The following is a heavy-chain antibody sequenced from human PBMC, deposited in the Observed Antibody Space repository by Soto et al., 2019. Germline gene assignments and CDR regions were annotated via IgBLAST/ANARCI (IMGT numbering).Heavy chain of an antibody. CDR2: IIPIFGTA. V-gene: IGHV1-69*13. CDR3: ASCPPPVATTYYYYYGMDV. D-gene: IGHD2-15*01. CDR1: GGTFSSYA. J-gene: IGHJ6*02. Sequence: GASVKVSCKASGGTFSSYAISWVRQAPGQGLEWMGGIIPIFGTANYAQKFQGRVTITADESTSTAYMELSSLRSEDTAVYYCASCPPPVATTYYYYYGMDVWGQGTTVTVS.